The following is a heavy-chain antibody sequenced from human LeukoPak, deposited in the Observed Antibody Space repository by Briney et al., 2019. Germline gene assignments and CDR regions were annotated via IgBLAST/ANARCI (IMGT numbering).Heavy chain of an antibody. CDR3: ARGRYSGYMYYFDY. D-gene: IGHD5-12*01. CDR2: IKQDGSET. J-gene: IGHJ4*02. V-gene: IGHV3-7*01. CDR1: GFTFSRYW. Sequence: GGSLRLSCAASGFTFSRYWMTWVRQAPGKGLEWVANIKQDGSETYYVDAVKGRFTISRDNAKNSLYLQMNSLRVEDTAVYFCARGRYSGYMYYFDYWGQGTLVTVSS.